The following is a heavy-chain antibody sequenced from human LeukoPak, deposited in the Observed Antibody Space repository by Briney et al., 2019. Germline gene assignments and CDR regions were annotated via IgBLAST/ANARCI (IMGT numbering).Heavy chain of an antibody. CDR2: ISWDGGST. CDR1: GFTFDDYA. J-gene: IGHJ4*02. CDR3: AKGDKWNQFDY. D-gene: IGHD1-20*01. Sequence: GGSLRLSCAASGFTFDDYAMHWVRQAPGNGLEWVSLISWDGGSTYYADSVKGRFTISRDNSKNSLYLQMNSLRAEDTALYYCAKGDKWNQFDYWGQGTLVTVSS. V-gene: IGHV3-43D*03.